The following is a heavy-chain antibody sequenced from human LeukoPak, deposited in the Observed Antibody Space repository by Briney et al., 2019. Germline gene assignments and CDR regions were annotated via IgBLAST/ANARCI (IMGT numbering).Heavy chain of an antibody. CDR1: GLTVSDNY. J-gene: IGHJ4*02. CDR2: IYDSGNT. Sequence: GGSLRLSCAASGLTVSDNYMSWVRQAPGKGLEWVSIIYDSGNTYYADSVKGRFTISRDNSKNTLFLQMNRLRAEDTAVYYCARGITNIAAGDYWGQGTLVTVSS. D-gene: IGHD6-25*01. CDR3: ARGITNIAAGDY. V-gene: IGHV3-53*01.